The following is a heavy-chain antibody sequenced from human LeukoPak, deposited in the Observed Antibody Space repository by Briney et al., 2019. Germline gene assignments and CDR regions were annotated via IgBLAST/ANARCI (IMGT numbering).Heavy chain of an antibody. J-gene: IGHJ4*02. Sequence: ASVKVSCKASGYTFTSYGISWVRQAPEQGLEWMGWISAYNGNTNYAQKLQGRVTMTTDTSTSTAYMELTSLRSDDTAVYYCARLSAYDSSGHPDYWGQGTLVTVSS. CDR2: ISAYNGNT. CDR3: ARLSAYDSSGHPDY. CDR1: GYTFTSYG. V-gene: IGHV1-18*01. D-gene: IGHD3-22*01.